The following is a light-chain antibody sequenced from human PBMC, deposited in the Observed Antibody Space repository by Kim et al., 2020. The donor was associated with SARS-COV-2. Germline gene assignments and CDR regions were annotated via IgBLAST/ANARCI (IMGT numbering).Light chain of an antibody. V-gene: IGLV3-21*04. J-gene: IGLJ2*01. CDR2: YDS. CDR3: QVWDSSVV. Sequence: VSVAPVKTARITGGGNNIGSKSVHWYQQKPGQAPVLVIYYDSDRPSGIPERFSGSNSGNTATLTISRVEAGDEADYYCQVWDSSVVFGGGTQLTVL. CDR1: NIGSKS.